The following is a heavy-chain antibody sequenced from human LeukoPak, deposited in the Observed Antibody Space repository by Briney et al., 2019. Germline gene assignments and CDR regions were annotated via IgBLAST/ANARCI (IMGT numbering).Heavy chain of an antibody. D-gene: IGHD3-22*01. J-gene: IGHJ4*02. CDR2: IYTSGST. V-gene: IGHV4-61*02. CDR3: ARHNYYYDSSGHRYYFDY. Sequence: SQTLSLTCTVSGGFISSGSYYWSWIRQPAGKGLEWIGRIYTSGSTNYNPSLKSRVTISVDTSKNQFSLKLSSVTAADTAVYYCARHNYYYDSSGHRYYFDYWGQGTLVTVSS. CDR1: GGFISSGSYY.